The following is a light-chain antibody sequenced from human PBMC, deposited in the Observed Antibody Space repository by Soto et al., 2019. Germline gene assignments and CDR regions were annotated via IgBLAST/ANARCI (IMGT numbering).Light chain of an antibody. CDR2: GAS. J-gene: IGKJ4*01. CDR1: QSVSSN. Sequence: EIVMTQSPATLSGSRGERATLSCRAIQSVSSNLAWYQQKSSQAHRLLIYGASTKATGIPARFSGSGSGTEFPLTISSLQSEDFAVYYSQQYNNWPPLTFSGGTMVDIK. CDR3: QQYNNWPPLT. V-gene: IGKV3-15*01.